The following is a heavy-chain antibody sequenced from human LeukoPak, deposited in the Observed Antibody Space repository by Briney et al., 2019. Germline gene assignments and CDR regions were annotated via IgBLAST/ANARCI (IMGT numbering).Heavy chain of an antibody. CDR2: IYYRGST. Sequence: PSETLSLTCTVSGGSISSYYWSWIRQPPGKGLEWIGYIYYRGSTNYNPSLKSRVTISVDTSKNQFSLKLSSVTAADTAVYYCARDRNGDYVDYWGQGTLVTVSS. V-gene: IGHV4-59*01. CDR1: GGSISSYY. D-gene: IGHD4-17*01. CDR3: ARDRNGDYVDY. J-gene: IGHJ4*02.